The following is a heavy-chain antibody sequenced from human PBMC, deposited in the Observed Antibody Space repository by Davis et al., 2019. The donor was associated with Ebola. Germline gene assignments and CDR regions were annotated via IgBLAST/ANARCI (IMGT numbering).Heavy chain of an antibody. V-gene: IGHV4-34*01. CDR1: GGSFSGYY. Sequence: SETLSLTCAVYGGSFSGYYWSWIRQPPGKGLEWIGEINHSGSTNYNPSLKSRVTISVDTSKNQFSLKLSSVTAADTAVYYCAREILVVSQGDYYGMDVWGQGTTVTVSS. CDR3: AREILVVSQGDYYGMDV. D-gene: IGHD3-3*01. J-gene: IGHJ6*02. CDR2: INHSGST.